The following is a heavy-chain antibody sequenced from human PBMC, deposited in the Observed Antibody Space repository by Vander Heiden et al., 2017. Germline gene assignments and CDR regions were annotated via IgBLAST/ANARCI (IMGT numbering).Heavy chain of an antibody. CDR2: ISSSSSYI. D-gene: IGHD3-10*01. CDR3: ARDLLGSGIYYNPPDAFDI. V-gene: IGHV3-21*01. Sequence: EVQLVESGGGMVKPGGSLRLSRAPSGFTFTRYSCDWVRQAPGKGLEWVSSISSSSSYIYYADSVKGRFTISRDNAKNSLYLQRNSLRAEDTAVYYCARDLLGSGIYYNPPDAFDIWGQGPMVTVSS. CDR1: GFTFTRYS. J-gene: IGHJ3*02.